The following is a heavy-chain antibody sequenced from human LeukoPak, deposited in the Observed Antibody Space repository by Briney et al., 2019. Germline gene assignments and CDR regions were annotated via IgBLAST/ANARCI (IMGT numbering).Heavy chain of an antibody. V-gene: IGHV3-23*01. CDR1: GFTFSSYA. J-gene: IGHJ4*02. D-gene: IGHD6-19*01. Sequence: PGGSLRLSCAASGFTFSSYAMTWVRQAPGKGLEWVSAISASGSNTYYGDSVKGRFTVSRDNSKNTLYLQMNSLRAEDTAVYYCAKRHRGLIGLAGRIPPGEDYWGQGTLVTVSS. CDR2: ISASGSNT. CDR3: AKRHRGLIGLAGRIPPGEDY.